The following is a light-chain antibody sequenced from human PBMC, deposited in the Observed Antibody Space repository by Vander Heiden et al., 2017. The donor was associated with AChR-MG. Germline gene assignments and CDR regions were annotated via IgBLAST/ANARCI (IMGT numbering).Light chain of an antibody. CDR1: QSISSW. CDR2: DAS. Sequence: DIQMTQSPSTLSASVGDRVTITCRASQSISSWLAWYQQKPGKAPKLLIYDASSLESGAPSRFSGSGSGTEFTLTISSLQPDDFATYYCQQDNSYPWTFGQGTKVEIK. J-gene: IGKJ1*01. CDR3: QQDNSYPWT. V-gene: IGKV1-5*01.